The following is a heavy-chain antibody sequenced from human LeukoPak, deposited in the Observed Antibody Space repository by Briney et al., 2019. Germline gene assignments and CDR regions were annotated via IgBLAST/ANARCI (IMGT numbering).Heavy chain of an antibody. CDR3: AKGEATVVTRGYYYYMDV. CDR1: GGSISSYY. J-gene: IGHJ6*03. Sequence: SETLSLTCTVSGGSISSYYWSWIRQPPGKGLEWIGRIYTSGSTNYNPSLKSRVTMSVDTSKNQFSLKLSSVTAADTAMYYCAKGEATVVTRGYYYYMDVWGKGTTVTVSS. CDR2: IYTSGST. D-gene: IGHD4-23*01. V-gene: IGHV4-4*07.